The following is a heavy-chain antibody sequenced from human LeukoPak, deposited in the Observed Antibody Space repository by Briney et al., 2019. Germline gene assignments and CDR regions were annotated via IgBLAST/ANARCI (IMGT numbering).Heavy chain of an antibody. CDR1: GIPFSDYY. D-gene: IGHD6-25*01. Sequence: GGSLRLSCVVSGIPFSDYYMNWVRKAPGKGLEWISYIRSSSSYTDYADSVKGRFTISRDNAKSALYLQMHSLRLEDTAVYYCAAGRAADFWGQGTLVTVTS. V-gene: IGHV3-11*03. CDR3: AAGRAADF. J-gene: IGHJ4*02. CDR2: IRSSSSYT.